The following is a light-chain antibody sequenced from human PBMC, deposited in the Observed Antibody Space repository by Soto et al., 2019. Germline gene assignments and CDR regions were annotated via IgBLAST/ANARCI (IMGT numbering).Light chain of an antibody. CDR3: MQALQAPLT. Sequence: IVMTQSPLSLPVTSGEPASISCRSSQSLLHSNGYNYLDWYLQKPGQSPQLLIYLGSNRASGVPDRFSGSGSGTDFTLKISRVEAEDVGVYYCMQALQAPLTFGQGTKVDIK. J-gene: IGKJ1*01. CDR1: QSLLHSNGYNY. V-gene: IGKV2-28*01. CDR2: LGS.